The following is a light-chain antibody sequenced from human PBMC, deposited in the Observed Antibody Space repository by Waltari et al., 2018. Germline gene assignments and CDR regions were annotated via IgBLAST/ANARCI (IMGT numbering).Light chain of an antibody. CDR1: QSVLYSSNNKNY. J-gene: IGKJ2*01. CDR3: QQYYSIPYT. V-gene: IGKV4-1*01. Sequence: DIVMTQSPDSLAVSLGERATVNCKSSQSVLYSSNNKNYLAWYQQKPGQPPKLLIYGESTRESGVPDRFSGSGSGTDFTLTISSLQAEDVAVYYCQQYYSIPYTFGQGTKLEIK. CDR2: GES.